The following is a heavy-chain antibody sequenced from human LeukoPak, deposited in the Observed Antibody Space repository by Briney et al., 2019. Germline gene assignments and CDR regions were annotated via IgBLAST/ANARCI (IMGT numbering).Heavy chain of an antibody. CDR2: IYPGDSDT. CDR1: GYSFTSHW. V-gene: IGHV5-51*01. CDR3: ARSASSDDQCFDY. D-gene: IGHD6-6*01. J-gene: IGHJ4*02. Sequence: GESLKISCKGSGYSFTSHWIGWVRQMPGKGLEWMGIIYPGDSDTRYSPSFQGQVTISADKSISTAYLQWSSLKASDTAMYYCARSASSDDQCFDYWGQGTLVTVSS.